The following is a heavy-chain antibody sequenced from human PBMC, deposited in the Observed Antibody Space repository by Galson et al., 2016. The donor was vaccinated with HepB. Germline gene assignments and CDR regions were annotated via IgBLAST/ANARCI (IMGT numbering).Heavy chain of an antibody. D-gene: IGHD1-26*01. CDR1: GFTFSTYW. Sequence: SLRLSCAASGFTFSTYWMAWVRQAPGKGLEWVATIKQDGGQKYYVDSVEGRFTISRDNAENSLFLQMNSLRVEDTAVYFCARASGDHDYWGQRTLVTVSS. V-gene: IGHV3-7*03. J-gene: IGHJ4*02. CDR2: IKQDGGQK. CDR3: ARASGDHDY.